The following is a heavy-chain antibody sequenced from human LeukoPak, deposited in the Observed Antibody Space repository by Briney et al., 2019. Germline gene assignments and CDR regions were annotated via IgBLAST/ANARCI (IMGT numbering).Heavy chain of an antibody. J-gene: IGHJ4*02. Sequence: GGLRLSCAASGFTFSSYAMSWVRQAPGKGLEWVSAIGTAGDTYYPGSVKGRFTISRENAKNSLYLQMNSLRAGDTAVYYCARVKPGFYYFDHWGQGTLVTVSS. V-gene: IGHV3-13*01. CDR1: GFTFSSYA. CDR2: IGTAGDT. CDR3: ARVKPGFYYFDH. D-gene: IGHD1-14*01.